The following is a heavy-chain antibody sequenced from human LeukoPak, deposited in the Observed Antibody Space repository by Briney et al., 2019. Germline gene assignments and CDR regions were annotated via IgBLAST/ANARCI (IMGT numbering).Heavy chain of an antibody. V-gene: IGHV3-33*01. CDR3: ARDPIVVVPAVGMDV. J-gene: IGHJ6*02. CDR1: GFTFNRFG. Sequence: GGSLRLSCATSGFTFNRFGMHWVRQAPGKGLEWVAVIWYDGSNKHYADSVKGRFTISRDNSKNTVYLQMNSLRAEDMAVYYCARDPIVVVPAVGMDVWGQGTTVTVSS. CDR2: IWYDGSNK. D-gene: IGHD2-2*01.